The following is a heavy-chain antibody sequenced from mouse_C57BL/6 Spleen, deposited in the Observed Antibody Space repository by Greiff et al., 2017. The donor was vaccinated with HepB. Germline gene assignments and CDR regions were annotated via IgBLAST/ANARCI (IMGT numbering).Heavy chain of an antibody. CDR2: IHPSDSDT. J-gene: IGHJ3*01. Sequence: VQLQQPGAELVKPGASVKVSCKASGYTFTSYWMHWVKQRPGQGLEWIGRIHPSDSDTNYNQKFKGKATLTVDKSSSTAYMQLSSLTSEDSAVYYCAMNYDYEKFAYWGQGTLVTVSA. D-gene: IGHD2-4*01. V-gene: IGHV1-74*01. CDR3: AMNYDYEKFAY. CDR1: GYTFTSYW.